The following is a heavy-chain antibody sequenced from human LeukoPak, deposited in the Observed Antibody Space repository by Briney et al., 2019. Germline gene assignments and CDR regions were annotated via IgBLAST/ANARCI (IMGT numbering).Heavy chain of an antibody. CDR1: GVAFGSEA. V-gene: IGHV3-23*01. CDR2: ISPGGGST. Sequence: PGGALXXSXAVSGVAFGSEAMSWVRQAPARGREGGASISPGGGSTYYADYVKGGVTISREKTKKTLYLQMKSQRGEETGVYYCATHPLSTVTKRETSRESDYWGQGTLVTVSS. D-gene: IGHD4-11*01. CDR3: ATHPLSTVTKRETSRESDY. J-gene: IGHJ4*02.